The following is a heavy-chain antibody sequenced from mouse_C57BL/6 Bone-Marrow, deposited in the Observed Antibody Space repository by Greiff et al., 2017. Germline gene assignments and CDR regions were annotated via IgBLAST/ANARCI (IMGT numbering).Heavy chain of an antibody. J-gene: IGHJ4*01. V-gene: IGHV1-82*01. CDR2: IYPGDGDT. CDR1: GYAFRSSW. Sequence: VQLQQSGPELVKPGASVKISCKASGYAFRSSWMNWVKPRPGKGLEWIGRIYPGDGDTNYNGKFKGKATLTADKSSSTAYMQLSSLTSEDSAVYFCAREGYTTAYAMDYWGQGTSVTVSS. D-gene: IGHD1-2*01. CDR3: AREGYTTAYAMDY.